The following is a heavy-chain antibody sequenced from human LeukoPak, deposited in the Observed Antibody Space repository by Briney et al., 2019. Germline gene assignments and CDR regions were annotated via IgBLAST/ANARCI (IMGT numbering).Heavy chain of an antibody. D-gene: IGHD3-22*01. J-gene: IGHJ3*02. CDR3: ATGMIVVASDAFDI. V-gene: IGHV1-69*06. CDR2: IIPIFGTA. CDR1: AGTFSSYA. Sequence: GASVTVSCTASAGTFSSYAISWVRQAPGQGLEWMGRIIPIFGTANYAQKFQGRVTITADKSTSTAYMELSSLRSEDTAVYYCATGMIVVASDAFDIWGQGTMVTVSS.